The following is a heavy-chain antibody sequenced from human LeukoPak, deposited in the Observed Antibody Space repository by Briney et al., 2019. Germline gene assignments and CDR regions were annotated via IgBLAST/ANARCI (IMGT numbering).Heavy chain of an antibody. CDR1: GYSISSGYY. CDR3: SRGSGAGHQMVRIDYYYYYMDV. V-gene: IGHV4-38-2*02. CDR2: IYHSGST. D-gene: IGHD2-8*01. Sequence: PSETLSLTCTVSGYSISSGYYWGWIRQPPGKGLEWIGSIYHSGSTYYNPSLTSRVTISLDTSNNQFSLKLSSVDAADTAVYYCSRGSGAGHQMVRIDYYYYYMDVWGKGTTVTVSS. J-gene: IGHJ6*03.